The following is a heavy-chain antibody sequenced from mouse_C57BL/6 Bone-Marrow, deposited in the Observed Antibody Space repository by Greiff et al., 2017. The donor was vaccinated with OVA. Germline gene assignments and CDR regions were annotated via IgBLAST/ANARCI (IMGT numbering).Heavy chain of an antibody. CDR2: ISGGGGNT. Sequence: EVHLVESGGGLVKPGGSLKLSCAASGFTFSSYTMSWVRQTPEQRLEWVATISGGGGNTYSPDIVKGPFTFSRDNAKNTLYLEMSSLRAEDTALYYCARHENPYDYDVRFAYWGQGTLVTVSA. D-gene: IGHD2-4*01. J-gene: IGHJ3*01. V-gene: IGHV5-9*01. CDR3: ARHENPYDYDVRFAY. CDR1: GFTFSSYT.